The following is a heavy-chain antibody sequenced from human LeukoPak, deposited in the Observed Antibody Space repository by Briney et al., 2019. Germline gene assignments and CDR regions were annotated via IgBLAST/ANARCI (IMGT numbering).Heavy chain of an antibody. CDR1: GYTFTSYG. Sequence: ASVKVSCKASGYTFTSYGISWVRQAPGQGLEWMGWMNPNSGNTGYAQKFQGRVTMTRNTSISTAYMELSSLRSEDTAVYYCARGRSISITIFGVVIGEYYFDYWGQGTLVTVSS. D-gene: IGHD3-3*01. J-gene: IGHJ4*02. CDR3: ARGRSISITIFGVVIGEYYFDY. CDR2: MNPNSGNT. V-gene: IGHV1-8*02.